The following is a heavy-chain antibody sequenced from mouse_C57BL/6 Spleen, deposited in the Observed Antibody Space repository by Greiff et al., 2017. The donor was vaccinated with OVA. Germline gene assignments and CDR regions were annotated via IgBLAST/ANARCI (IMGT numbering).Heavy chain of an antibody. CDR2: ISYDGSN. CDR1: GYSITSGYY. J-gene: IGHJ2*01. V-gene: IGHV3-6*01. D-gene: IGHD4-1*01. Sequence: DVQLQESGPGLVKPSQSLSLTCSVTGYSITSGYYWNWIRQFPGNKLEWMGYISYDGSNNYNPSLKNRISITRDTSKNQFFLKLNSVTTEDTATYYCAREVNWVDYGGKGTTLTVSS. CDR3: AREVNWVDY.